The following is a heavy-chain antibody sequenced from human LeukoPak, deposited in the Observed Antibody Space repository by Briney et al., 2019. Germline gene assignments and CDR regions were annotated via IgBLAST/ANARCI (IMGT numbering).Heavy chain of an antibody. CDR3: ASGWALS. CDR2: TYYRSEWHT. CDR1: GDSVSNKNAA. J-gene: IGHJ5*02. D-gene: IGHD1-26*01. V-gene: IGHV6-1*01. Sequence: SQTLSLTCAVSGDSVSNKNAAWNWIRQSPSRGLEWLGRTYYRSEWHTDYAFSVKGRITINADTSKNQFSLQLGYVTPEDTAVYYCASGWALSWGQGTLVTVSS.